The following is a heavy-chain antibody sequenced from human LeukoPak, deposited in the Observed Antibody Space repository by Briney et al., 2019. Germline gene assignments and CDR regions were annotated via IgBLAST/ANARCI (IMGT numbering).Heavy chain of an antibody. D-gene: IGHD2-21*01. CDR1: GDSISSYY. Sequence: SETLSLSCSVSGDSISSYYWSWIRQPPGKTLEWIGYICYSGSTNYNPSLKSRVTISVDTSKKQFSLKLSSVTAADTAVYYCARSSGGEDWYFDLWGRGTLVTVSS. CDR3: ARSSGGEDWYFDL. J-gene: IGHJ2*01. CDR2: ICYSGST. V-gene: IGHV4-59*08.